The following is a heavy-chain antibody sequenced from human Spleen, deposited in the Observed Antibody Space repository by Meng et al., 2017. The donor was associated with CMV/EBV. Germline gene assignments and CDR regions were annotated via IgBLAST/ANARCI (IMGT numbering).Heavy chain of an antibody. J-gene: IGHJ6*02. CDR2: IYYSGST. Sequence: LRLSCTASGGSISSGGYYWSWIRQHPGKGLEWIGYIYYSGSTYYNPSLKSRVTISVDTSKNQFSLKLSSVTAADTAVYYCARARPGEGLRYYGMDVWGQGTTVTVSS. CDR3: ARARPGEGLRYYGMDV. CDR1: GGSISSGGYY. D-gene: IGHD7-27*01. V-gene: IGHV4-31*03.